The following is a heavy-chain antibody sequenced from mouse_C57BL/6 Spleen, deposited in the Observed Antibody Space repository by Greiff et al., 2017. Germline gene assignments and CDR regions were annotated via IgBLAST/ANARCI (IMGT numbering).Heavy chain of an antibody. CDR1: GYAFTNYL. CDR2: LNPGSGGT. Sequence: VKLLESGAELVRPGTSVKVSCKASGYAFTNYLIEWVKQRPGQGLAWIGVLNPGSGGTKYNEKFKGKATLTADKSSSTAYMQLSSLTSEVYAVYFCATYGSSESFDYGGQGTTLTVSS. V-gene: IGHV1-54*01. J-gene: IGHJ2*01. D-gene: IGHD1-1*01. CDR3: ATYGSSESFDY.